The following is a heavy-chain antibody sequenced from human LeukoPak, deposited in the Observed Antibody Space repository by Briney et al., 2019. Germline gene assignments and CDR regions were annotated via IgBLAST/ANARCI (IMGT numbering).Heavy chain of an antibody. V-gene: IGHV3-30*02. J-gene: IGHJ4*02. Sequence: GGSLRLSCAASGFTFSSYGMHWVRQAPGKGLEWVAFIRYDGSNKYYADSVKGRFTISRDNSKNTLYLQMNSRRAEDTAVYYCAKEGRYCSGGSCYYAYFDYWGQGTLVTVSS. D-gene: IGHD2-15*01. CDR1: GFTFSSYG. CDR3: AKEGRYCSGGSCYYAYFDY. CDR2: IRYDGSNK.